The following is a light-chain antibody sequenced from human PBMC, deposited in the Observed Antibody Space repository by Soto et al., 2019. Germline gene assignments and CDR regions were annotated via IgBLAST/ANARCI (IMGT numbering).Light chain of an antibody. CDR3: KQYGRSPPFT. Sequence: IVLTQSPGTLSLSPGERATLSCRASQSVSSTYIAWYQQNPGQAPRLLIYGASSRATGIPDRFSGSGSGTDFTLTISRLEPEDFAVYFCKQYGRSPPFTFGQGTKVEMK. J-gene: IGKJ2*01. V-gene: IGKV3-20*01. CDR1: QSVSSTY. CDR2: GAS.